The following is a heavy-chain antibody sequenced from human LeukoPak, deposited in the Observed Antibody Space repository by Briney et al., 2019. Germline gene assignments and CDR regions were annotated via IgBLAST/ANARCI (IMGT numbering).Heavy chain of an antibody. CDR2: IKQDGSEK. D-gene: IGHD4-17*01. CDR3: ARVSPTVTKTPNLLDY. CDR1: GFTFSSYW. Sequence: GGSLRLSCAASGFTFSSYWMSWVRQAPGKGLEWVANIKQDGSEKYYVDSMKGRFTISRDNAKNSLYLQMNSLRAEDTAVYYCARVSPTVTKTPNLLDYWGQGTLVTVSS. V-gene: IGHV3-7*01. J-gene: IGHJ4*02.